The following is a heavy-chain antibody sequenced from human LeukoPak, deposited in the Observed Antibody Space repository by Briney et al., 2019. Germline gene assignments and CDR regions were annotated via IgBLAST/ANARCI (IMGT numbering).Heavy chain of an antibody. CDR2: IIPIFGTA. J-gene: IGHJ4*02. V-gene: IGHV1-69*13. CDR3: ARVGDGSGSYDY. D-gene: IGHD3-10*01. Sequence: GASVKVSCKASGGTLSSYAISWVRQAPGQGLEWMGGIIPIFGTANYAQKFQGRVTITADESTSTAYMELSSLRSEDTAVYYCARVGDGSGSYDYWGQGTLVTVSS. CDR1: GGTLSSYA.